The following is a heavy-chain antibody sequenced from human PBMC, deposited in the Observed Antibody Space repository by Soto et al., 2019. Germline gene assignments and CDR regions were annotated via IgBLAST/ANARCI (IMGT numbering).Heavy chain of an antibody. CDR1: GGTFSSYA. CDR3: ARDRMTTVTTFPTYYFDY. J-gene: IGHJ4*02. V-gene: IGHV1-69*01. Sequence: QVQLVQSGAEVKKPGSSVKVSCKASGGTFSSYAISWVRQAPGQGLEWMGGIIPIFGTANYAQKFQGRVTITADEPTSTAYMELSSLRSEDTAVYYCARDRMTTVTTFPTYYFDYWGQGTLVTVSS. D-gene: IGHD4-17*01. CDR2: IIPIFGTA.